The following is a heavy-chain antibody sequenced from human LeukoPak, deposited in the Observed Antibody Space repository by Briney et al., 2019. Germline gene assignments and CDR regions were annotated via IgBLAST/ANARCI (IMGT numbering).Heavy chain of an antibody. CDR1: GGTFSSYA. CDR3: ARVEGGLLWFGEGTAFDI. Sequence: SVKVSCKASGGTFSSYAISWVRQAPGQGLEWMGGIIPIFGTANYAQKFQGRVTITAYESTSTAYMELSSLRSEDTAVYYCARVEGGLLWFGEGTAFDIWGQGTMVTVSS. J-gene: IGHJ3*02. CDR2: IIPIFGTA. V-gene: IGHV1-69*13. D-gene: IGHD3-10*01.